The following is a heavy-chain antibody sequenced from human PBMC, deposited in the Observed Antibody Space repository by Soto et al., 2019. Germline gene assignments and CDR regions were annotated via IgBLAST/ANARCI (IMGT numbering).Heavy chain of an antibody. CDR1: GGTFSRYS. CDR3: AREDRDRETGLVPAAIDGMDV. D-gene: IGHD2-2*01. J-gene: IGHJ6*02. V-gene: IGHV1-69*05. CDR2: IIPIFGIA. Sequence: QVQLVQSGAEVKKPGSSVKVSCKASGGTFSRYSITWVRQAPGHELEWIGRIIPIFGIASYAQKFQGRVTITTDESTSTAYMELSSLRSDDTAVYYCAREDRDRETGLVPAAIDGMDVWGLGTTVTVSS.